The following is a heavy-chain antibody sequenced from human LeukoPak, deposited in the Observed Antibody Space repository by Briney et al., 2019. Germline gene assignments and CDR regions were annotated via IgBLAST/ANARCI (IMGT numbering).Heavy chain of an antibody. Sequence: PGGSLRLSCAASGFTVITNDTTWVRQAPGKGLEWVSVLYSDGNTKYADSVQGRFTISRDNSKNTLYLEVSSLSPDDTAVYYCARGVEPLAANTLAYWGQGTLVTVSS. CDR3: ARGVEPLAANTLAY. J-gene: IGHJ4*02. CDR1: GFTVITND. CDR2: LYSDGNT. V-gene: IGHV3-53*01. D-gene: IGHD1-14*01.